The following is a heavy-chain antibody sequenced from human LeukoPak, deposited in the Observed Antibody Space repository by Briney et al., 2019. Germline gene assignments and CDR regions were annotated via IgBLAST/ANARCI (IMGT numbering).Heavy chain of an antibody. CDR3: AKDLGSGSYQPSDY. J-gene: IGHJ4*02. D-gene: IGHD1-26*01. V-gene: IGHV1-2*02. Sequence: ASVKVSCKTSGYTFTGYYMHWVRQAPGQGLEWMGWIDPNSGGTNYAQRFQGRVTMTRDTSISTVYMELSSLRSDDTAVYYCAKDLGSGSYQPSDYWGQGTQVTVSS. CDR1: GYTFTGYY. CDR2: IDPNSGGT.